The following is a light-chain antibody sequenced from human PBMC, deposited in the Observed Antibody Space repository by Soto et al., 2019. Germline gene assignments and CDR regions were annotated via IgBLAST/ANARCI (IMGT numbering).Light chain of an antibody. CDR3: QQCATSPLT. CDR2: DAS. V-gene: IGKV3-20*01. J-gene: IGKJ4*01. CDR1: QTVGNNY. Sequence: PGERATLSCRASQTVGNNYLAWYQQKPGQAPRLLIDDASNRATGIPDRFSGSGSGTDFTLTISRLEPEDFAVYYCQQCATSPLTFGGGTKVEIK.